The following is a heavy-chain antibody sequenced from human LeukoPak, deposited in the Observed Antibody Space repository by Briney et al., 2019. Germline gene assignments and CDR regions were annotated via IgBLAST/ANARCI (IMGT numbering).Heavy chain of an antibody. CDR1: GGSISSYY. CDR2: IYYSGST. CDR3: ARDTMLSAFDI. J-gene: IGHJ3*02. Sequence: PSKTLSLTCTVSGGSISSYYWSWIRQPPGKGLEWIGYIYYSGSTNYNPSLKSRVTISVDTSKNQFSLKLSSVTAADTAVYYCARDTMLSAFDIWGQGTMVTVSS. V-gene: IGHV4-59*12. D-gene: IGHD3-10*02.